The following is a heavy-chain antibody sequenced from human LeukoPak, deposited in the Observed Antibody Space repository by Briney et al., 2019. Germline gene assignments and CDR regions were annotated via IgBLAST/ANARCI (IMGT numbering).Heavy chain of an antibody. CDR1: GGSISSTSSY. V-gene: IGHV4-39*01. CDR2: IYYSGST. J-gene: IGHJ4*02. Sequence: PSETLSLTCTVSGGSISSTSSYWGWIRQPPGKGLEWIATIYYSGSTYYNASLKSRITIAVDTSKSQFSLKLSSVTAADTAVYYCARLNYYGFAYWGQGTLVTFSS. CDR3: ARLNYYGFAY. D-gene: IGHD1-26*01.